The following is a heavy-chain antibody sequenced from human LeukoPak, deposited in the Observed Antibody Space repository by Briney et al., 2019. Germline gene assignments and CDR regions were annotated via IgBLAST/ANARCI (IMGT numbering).Heavy chain of an antibody. CDR2: IYPRDGST. CDR1: GYSFTSNY. V-gene: IGHV1-46*01. Sequence: ASVKVSCKASGYSFTSNYIHWVRQAPGQGLEWMGMIYPRDGSTSYAQKFQGRVTVTRDTSTSTVHMELSGLRSGDTAVYYRARDQEAFDYWGQGTLVTVSS. J-gene: IGHJ4*02. CDR3: ARDQEAFDY.